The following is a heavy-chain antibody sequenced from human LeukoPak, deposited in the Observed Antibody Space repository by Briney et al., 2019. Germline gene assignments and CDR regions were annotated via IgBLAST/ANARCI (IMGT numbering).Heavy chain of an antibody. J-gene: IGHJ4*02. V-gene: IGHV1-69*04. Sequence: GASVKVSCKASGYTFTSYGISWVRQAPGQGLEWMGRIIPILGIANYAQKFQGRVTITADKSTSTAYMELSSLRSEDTAVYYCARPRITMVRGGELDYWGQGTLVTVSS. CDR2: IIPILGIA. CDR3: ARPRITMVRGGELDY. CDR1: GYTFTSYG. D-gene: IGHD3-10*01.